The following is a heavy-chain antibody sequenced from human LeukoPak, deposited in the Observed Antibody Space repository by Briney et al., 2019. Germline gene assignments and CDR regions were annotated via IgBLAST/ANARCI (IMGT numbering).Heavy chain of an antibody. Sequence: GGSLRLSCAASGLTFSSYAMSWVRQAPGKGLEWVSAISGSGGSTYYADSVKGRFTISRDHSKNTLYLQMNSLRAEDTAVYYCAKSFRVAATPNDYWGQGTLVTVSS. J-gene: IGHJ4*02. CDR3: AKSFRVAATPNDY. V-gene: IGHV3-23*01. CDR2: ISGSGGST. D-gene: IGHD2-15*01. CDR1: GLTFSSYA.